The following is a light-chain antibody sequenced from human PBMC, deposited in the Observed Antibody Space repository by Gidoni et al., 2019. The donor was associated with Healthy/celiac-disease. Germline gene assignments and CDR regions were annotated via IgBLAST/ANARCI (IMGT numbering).Light chain of an antibody. Sequence: DIQMTQSPSSLSASVGDRVTITCRASQGISNSLAWYQQKPGTAPKLLLYAASRLESGVPSRFSGSGSGTDYTLTISSLQPEDFATYYCQQYYSTPRSTFGQGTKLEIK. CDR2: AAS. CDR1: QGISNS. J-gene: IGKJ2*01. CDR3: QQYYSTPRST. V-gene: IGKV1-NL1*01.